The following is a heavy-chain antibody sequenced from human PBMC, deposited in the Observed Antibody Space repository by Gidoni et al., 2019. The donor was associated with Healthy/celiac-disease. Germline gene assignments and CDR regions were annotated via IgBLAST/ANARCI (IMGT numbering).Heavy chain of an antibody. V-gene: IGHV3-23*01. CDR2: ISGSGGST. J-gene: IGHJ4*02. CDR1: GFTFINYS. Sequence: EVQLLESGGGLVQHGGSLRLSCAASGFTFINYSMSWVRQAPGKGLEWVLAISGSGGSTYYADSVKGRFNISRDNSKNTLYLQMNSLRAEDTAVYYCAKEGQWLPLGFDYWGQGTLVTVSS. CDR3: AKEGQWLPLGFDY. D-gene: IGHD6-19*01.